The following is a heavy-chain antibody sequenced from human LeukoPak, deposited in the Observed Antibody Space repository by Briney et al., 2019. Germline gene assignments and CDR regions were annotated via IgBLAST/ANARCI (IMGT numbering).Heavy chain of an antibody. CDR2: IRSKVYGGTT. D-gene: IGHD3-3*01. CDR1: GFTFGDYA. J-gene: IGHJ4*02. CDR3: TSGPGYDFWSGYYGY. V-gene: IGHV3-49*03. Sequence: GGSLRLSCTASGFTFGDYAMSWFRQAPRKGLEWVGFIRSKVYGGTTEYAASVKGRFTISRDDSKRIAYLQMNSLKTEDTAVYYCTSGPGYDFWSGYYGYWGQGTLVTASS.